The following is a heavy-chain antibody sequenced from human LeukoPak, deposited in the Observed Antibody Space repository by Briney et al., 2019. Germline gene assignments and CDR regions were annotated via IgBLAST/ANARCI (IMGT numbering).Heavy chain of an antibody. D-gene: IGHD4-17*01. J-gene: IGHJ4*02. CDR1: GFSLTTAGVG. CDR2: IYWNDEK. V-gene: IGHV2-5*01. CDR3: AQRPTARQYGDYFDF. Sequence: SGPTLLQPTATLTLTCTFSGFSLTTAGVGVGWIRQPPGKALEWLALIYWNDEKRYRPSLTSRHTVTKDTSKNQVVLRMTNMDPVDTATYYCAQRPTARQYGDYFDFWSQGTLVTVSA.